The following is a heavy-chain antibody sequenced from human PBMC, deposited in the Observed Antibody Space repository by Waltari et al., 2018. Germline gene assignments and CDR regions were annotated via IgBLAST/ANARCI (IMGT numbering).Heavy chain of an antibody. J-gene: IGHJ5*02. CDR2: ISGSGGST. Sequence: EVQLLESGLFLLQPGVSLRLSSPSSVFTFTSFALSWVRQATGKGLEWVSAISGSGGSTYYADYVKGRFTISRDNTKNTLDMQMNSLRAEDTDVYYCAKDRSLTSWFDHWGQGTLVTVSS. CDR1: VFTFTSFA. CDR3: AKDRSLTSWFDH. V-gene: IGHV3-23*01.